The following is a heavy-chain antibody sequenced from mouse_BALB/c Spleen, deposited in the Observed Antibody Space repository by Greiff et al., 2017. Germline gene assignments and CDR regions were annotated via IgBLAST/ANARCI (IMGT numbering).Heavy chain of an antibody. CDR1: GFTFSSYA. J-gene: IGHJ1*01. D-gene: IGHD2-1*01. V-gene: IGHV5-6-5*01. CDR2: ISSGGST. CDR3: ARGIYYGNYDWYFDV. Sequence: EVMLVESGGGLVKPGGSLKLSCAASGFTFSSYAMSWVRQTPEKRLEWVASISSGGSTYYPDSVKGRFTISRDNARNILYLQMSSLRSEDTAMYYCARGIYYGNYDWYFDVWGAGTTVTVSS.